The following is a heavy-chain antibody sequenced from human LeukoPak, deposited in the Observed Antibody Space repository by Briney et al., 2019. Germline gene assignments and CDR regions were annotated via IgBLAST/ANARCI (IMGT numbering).Heavy chain of an antibody. J-gene: IGHJ4*02. CDR3: ARGEGGYYTHSLDY. Sequence: ASVKVSCKASGYTFSSYAIYWVRQAPGQGLEWMGWISVYNGNTNYAQNLQGRVTMTTDISTNTAYMELRSLRSDDTAVYYCARGEGGYYTHSLDYWGQGTLVTVSS. V-gene: IGHV1-18*01. CDR2: ISVYNGNT. D-gene: IGHD3-3*01. CDR1: GYTFSSYA.